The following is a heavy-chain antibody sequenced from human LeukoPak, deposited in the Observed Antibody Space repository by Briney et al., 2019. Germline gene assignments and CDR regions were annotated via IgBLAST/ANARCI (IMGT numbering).Heavy chain of an antibody. D-gene: IGHD3-10*01. CDR2: IKQDGSET. V-gene: IGHV3-7*04. CDR3: AREYYYGSGSYYNGY. J-gene: IGHJ4*02. CDR1: GFTFSSYW. Sequence: GGSLRLSCAASGFTFSSYWMSWVRQAPGKGLEWVANIKQDGSETYYVDSVKGRFTISRDNAKNSLYLQMNSLRAEDTAVYYCAREYYYGSGSYYNGYWGQGTLVTVSS.